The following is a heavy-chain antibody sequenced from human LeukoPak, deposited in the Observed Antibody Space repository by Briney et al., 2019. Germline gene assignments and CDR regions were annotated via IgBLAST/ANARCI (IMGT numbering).Heavy chain of an antibody. CDR3: ARDSTFHDSSTGYYEPFAY. V-gene: IGHV1-8*02. D-gene: IGHD3/OR15-3a*01. CDR2: MNPNSGNT. Sequence: ASVKVSCKASGYTFTSYDINWVRQATGQGLEWMGWMNPNSGNTGYAQKFQGRVTMTRNTSISTAYMELSSLRSEDTAVYFCARDSTFHDSSTGYYEPFAYWGQGTLVTVSS. CDR1: GYTFTSYD. J-gene: IGHJ4*02.